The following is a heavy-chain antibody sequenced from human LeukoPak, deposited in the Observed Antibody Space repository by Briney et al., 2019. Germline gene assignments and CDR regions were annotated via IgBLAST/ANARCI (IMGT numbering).Heavy chain of an antibody. J-gene: IGHJ6*02. D-gene: IGHD3-16*01. CDR3: ARDGGNSYYYGMDV. CDR1: GYTFTSYG. CDR2: ISAYNGNT. V-gene: IGHV1-18*01. Sequence: ASVKVSCKASGYTFTSYGISWVGQAPGQGLEWMGWISAYNGNTNYAQKLQGRVTMTNDTSTRTAYMGLRSLRSDDTAGYYCARDGGNSYYYGMDVWGQGTTVTVSS.